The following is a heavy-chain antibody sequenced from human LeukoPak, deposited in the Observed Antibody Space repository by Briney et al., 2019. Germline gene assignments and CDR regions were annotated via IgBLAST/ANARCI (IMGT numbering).Heavy chain of an antibody. Sequence: SETLSLTCTVSGGSISSYYWSWIRQPPGKGLEWIGYIYYSGSTNYNPSLKSRVTISVDTSKNQFPLKLSSVTAADTAVYYCARVPSYYYDSSAQGWFDPWGQGTLVTVSS. CDR2: IYYSGST. D-gene: IGHD3-22*01. CDR3: ARVPSYYYDSSAQGWFDP. J-gene: IGHJ5*02. CDR1: GGSISSYY. V-gene: IGHV4-59*01.